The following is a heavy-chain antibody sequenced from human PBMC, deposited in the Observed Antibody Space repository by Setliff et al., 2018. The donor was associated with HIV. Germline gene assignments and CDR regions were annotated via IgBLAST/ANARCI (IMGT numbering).Heavy chain of an antibody. CDR3: ARGGFGATSWFDP. CDR1: GFTFSNYW. J-gene: IGHJ5*02. D-gene: IGHD1-26*01. CDR2: IKQDGSEI. V-gene: IGHV3-7*03. Sequence: GGSLRLSCAASGFTFSNYWMGWVRQAPGKGLEWVATIKQDGSEIYYADSVKGRFTISRDNSKNTLYLQMNSLRAEDTAVYYCARGGFGATSWFDPWGQGTLVTVSS.